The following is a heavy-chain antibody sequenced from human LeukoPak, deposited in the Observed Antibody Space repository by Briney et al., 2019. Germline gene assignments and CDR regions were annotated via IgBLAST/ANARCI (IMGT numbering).Heavy chain of an antibody. CDR1: GGSFSGYY. CDR3: ARGGVLRFLEWLLMDRYFDY. CDR2: INHSGST. D-gene: IGHD3-3*01. V-gene: IGHV4-34*01. J-gene: IGHJ4*02. Sequence: PSETLSLTCAVYGGSFSGYYWSWIRQPPGKGLEWIGEINHSGSTNCNPSLKSRVTISVDTSKNQFSLKLSSVTAADTAVYYCARGGVLRFLEWLLMDRYFDYWGQGTLVTVSS.